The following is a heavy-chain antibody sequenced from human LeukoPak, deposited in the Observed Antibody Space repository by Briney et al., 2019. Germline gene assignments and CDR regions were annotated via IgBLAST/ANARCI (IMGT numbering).Heavy chain of an antibody. Sequence: RASQTLSLTCTVSGGSISSGGYYWSWIRQYPGKGLEWIGYIHYSGSTYYNPSLKSRVTISIDTSKNEFSLKLSSVTAADTAVYYCARRIQLWPYDAFDIWGQGTMVTVSS. CDR2: IHYSGST. V-gene: IGHV4-31*03. D-gene: IGHD5-18*01. CDR3: ARRIQLWPYDAFDI. CDR1: GGSISSGGYY. J-gene: IGHJ3*02.